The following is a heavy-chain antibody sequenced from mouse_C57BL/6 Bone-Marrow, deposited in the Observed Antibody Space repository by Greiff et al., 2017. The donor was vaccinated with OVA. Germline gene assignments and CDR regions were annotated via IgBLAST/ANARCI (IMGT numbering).Heavy chain of an antibody. Sequence: VQLKESGGGLVKPGGSLKLSCAASGFTFSDYGMHWVRQAPEKGLEWVAYISSGSSTIYYADTVKGRFTISRDNAKNTLFLQMTSLRSEDTAMYYCANPHSGSSSPFAYWGQGTLVTVSA. CDR1: GFTFSDYG. V-gene: IGHV5-17*01. CDR3: ANPHSGSSSPFAY. J-gene: IGHJ3*01. D-gene: IGHD1-1*01. CDR2: ISSGSSTI.